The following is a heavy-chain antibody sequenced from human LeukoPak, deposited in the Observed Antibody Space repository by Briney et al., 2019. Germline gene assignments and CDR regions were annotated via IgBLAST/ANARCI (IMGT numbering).Heavy chain of an antibody. CDR3: ARHTMRSGAHFDY. Sequence: SETLSLTCTVSGGSISSGDYCWSWIRQPPGKGLEWIGYIYFSGSTYYNPSLKSRLTISVDTSKNQFSLKLSSVTAADTAVYYCARHTMRSGAHFDYWGQGTLVTVSS. J-gene: IGHJ4*02. CDR1: GGSISSGDYC. V-gene: IGHV4-30-4*01. D-gene: IGHD2-15*01. CDR2: IYFSGST.